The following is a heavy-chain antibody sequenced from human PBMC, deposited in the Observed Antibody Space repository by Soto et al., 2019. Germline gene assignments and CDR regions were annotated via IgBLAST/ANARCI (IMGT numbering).Heavy chain of an antibody. J-gene: IGHJ6*02. CDR2: IIPIFGTA. Sequence: QVQLVQSGAEVKKPGSSVKVSCKASGGTFSSYAISWVRQAPGQGLEWMGEIIPIFGTANYAQKFQGRVTITADESTSTAYRELSSLRSEDTAVYYCARGRGDYDFWSGYPTRYYYYGMDVWGQGTTVTVSS. D-gene: IGHD3-3*01. CDR1: GGTFSSYA. CDR3: ARGRGDYDFWSGYPTRYYYYGMDV. V-gene: IGHV1-69*12.